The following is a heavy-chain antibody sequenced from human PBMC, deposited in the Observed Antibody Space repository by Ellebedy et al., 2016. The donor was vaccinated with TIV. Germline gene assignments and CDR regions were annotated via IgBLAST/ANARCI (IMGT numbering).Heavy chain of an antibody. Sequence: GESLKISCVASEFTVGSNYMSWVRQAPGKGLEWVSLIDSDGGTYYADSVKGRFTISRDGSKNTLYLQMNSLRAEDTAVYYCAGSASWYLEFDFWGQGTLVTVSS. D-gene: IGHD6-13*01. V-gene: IGHV3-53*01. CDR2: IDSDGGT. CDR1: EFTVGSNY. CDR3: AGSASWYLEFDF. J-gene: IGHJ4*02.